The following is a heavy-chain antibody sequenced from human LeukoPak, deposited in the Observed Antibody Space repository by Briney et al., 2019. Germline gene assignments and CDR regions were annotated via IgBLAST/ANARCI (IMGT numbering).Heavy chain of an antibody. CDR3: ARVISSSWYSDY. CDR1: GFTFSSSN. CDR2: IRSNSSYR. D-gene: IGHD6-13*01. V-gene: IGHV3-21*01. Sequence: PGGSLRLSCAASGFTFSSSNMNWVRQAPGKGLEWVSSIRSNSSYRYYADSAKGRFTISRYNAKNSLYLLMNCLSAKDTAVYYCARVISSSWYSDYWGQGTLVSVSP. J-gene: IGHJ4*02.